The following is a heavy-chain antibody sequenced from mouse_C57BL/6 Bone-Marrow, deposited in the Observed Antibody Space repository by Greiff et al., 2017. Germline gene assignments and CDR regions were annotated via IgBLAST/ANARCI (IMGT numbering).Heavy chain of an antibody. CDR2: INPSSGYT. CDR3: ARPGVGLRPLDY. CDR1: GYTFTSYT. Sequence: QVQLQQSGAELARPGASVKMSCKASGYTFTSYTMHWVKQRPGQGLEWIGYINPSSGYTKYNQKFKDKATLTADKSSSTAYMQLSSLTSESSAVSYCARPGVGLRPLDYWGQGTTLTVSS. V-gene: IGHV1-4*01. D-gene: IGHD2-4*01. J-gene: IGHJ2*01.